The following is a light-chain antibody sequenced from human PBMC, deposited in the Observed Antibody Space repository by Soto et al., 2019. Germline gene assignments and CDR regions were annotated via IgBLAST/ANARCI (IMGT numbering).Light chain of an antibody. J-gene: IGKJ1*01. CDR3: QQSYSTPRT. CDR1: QSISSY. CDR2: AAP. V-gene: IGKV1-39*01. Sequence: DIQMTQSPSSLSASVGDRVTITCRASQSISSYLNWYQQKPGKAPKLLIYAAPSLQSGVPSRFSGRGSGTDFTLTISSLQPEDFATYYCQQSYSTPRTFGQGTKV.